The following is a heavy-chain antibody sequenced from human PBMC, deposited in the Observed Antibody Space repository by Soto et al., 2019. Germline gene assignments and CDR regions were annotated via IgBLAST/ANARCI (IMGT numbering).Heavy chain of an antibody. Sequence: EVQLLESGGGLVQPGGSLRLSCAASGFPFSTSAMNWVRQAPGKGLEWVSIISGSGGSTYYADSVNGRFTISRDNSKNTLYLQMNSLGAEDTGGYYCAKYQKWELRGGFDYWGQGTLVTVSS. V-gene: IGHV3-23*01. CDR2: ISGSGGST. CDR1: GFPFSTSA. CDR3: AKYQKWELRGGFDY. D-gene: IGHD1-26*01. J-gene: IGHJ4*02.